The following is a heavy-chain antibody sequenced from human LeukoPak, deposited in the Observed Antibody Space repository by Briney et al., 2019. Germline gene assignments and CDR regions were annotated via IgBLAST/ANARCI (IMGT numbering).Heavy chain of an antibody. CDR3: ARANYEWYFDL. CDR2: FHHGGST. D-gene: IGHD3-22*01. V-gene: IGHV4-38-2*01. CDR1: DYSISSGYY. Sequence: PSETLSLTCAVSDYSISSGYYWGWIRQPTGKGLEWIGSFHHGGSTDYNPSLKSRVTISVDTSKNQFSLKLSSVTASDTAVYYCARANYEWYFDLWGRGTLVTVSS. J-gene: IGHJ2*01.